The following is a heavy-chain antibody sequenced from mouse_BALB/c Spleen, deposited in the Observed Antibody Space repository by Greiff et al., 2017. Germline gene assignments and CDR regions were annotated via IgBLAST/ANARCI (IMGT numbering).Heavy chain of an antibody. CDR1: GYTFTSYW. V-gene: IGHV1S81*02. CDR2: INPSNGRT. CDR3: ARANSLLRGYYAMDY. J-gene: IGHJ4*01. Sequence: QVQLQQPGAELVKPGASVKLSCKASGYTFTSYWMHWVKQRPGQGLEWIGEINPSNGRTNYNEKFKSKATLTVDKSSSTAYMQLSSLTSEDSAVYYCARANSLLRGYYAMDYWGQGTSVTVSS. D-gene: IGHD1-2*01.